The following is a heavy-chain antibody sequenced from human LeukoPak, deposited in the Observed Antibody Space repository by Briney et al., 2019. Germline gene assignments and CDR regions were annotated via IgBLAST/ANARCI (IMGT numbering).Heavy chain of an antibody. V-gene: IGHV1-69*05. J-gene: IGHJ4*02. D-gene: IGHD1-26*01. CDR2: IIPIFGTA. CDR1: GGTFSSYA. CDR3: ARDQSRDSGSYDF. Sequence: ASVKVSCKASGGTFSSYAISWVRQAPGQGLEWMGGIIPIFGTANYAQKFQGRVTITTDESTSTAYMELSSLRSEDTAVYYCARDQSRDSGSYDFWGQGTLVTVSS.